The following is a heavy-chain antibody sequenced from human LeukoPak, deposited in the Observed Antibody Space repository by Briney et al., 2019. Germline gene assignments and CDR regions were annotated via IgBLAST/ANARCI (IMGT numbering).Heavy chain of an antibody. CDR3: AKDLMRDRWFGES. Sequence: PGGSLRLSCAASGFPFSYYGMHWVRQAPGKGLEWVAFIRFDGSDKFYAGSAKGRFTISRDTSRNTLYLQMNSLRLEDTAVYYCAKDLMRDRWFGESWGQGTLVTVSS. D-gene: IGHD3-10*01. J-gene: IGHJ5*02. V-gene: IGHV3-30*02. CDR2: IRFDGSDK. CDR1: GFPFSYYG.